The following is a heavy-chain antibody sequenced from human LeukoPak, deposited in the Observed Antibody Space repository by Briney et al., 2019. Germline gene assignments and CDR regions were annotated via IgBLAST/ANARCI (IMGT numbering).Heavy chain of an antibody. D-gene: IGHD2-21*02. V-gene: IGHV5-51*03. CDR3: ARRVGGGDYITEFDY. CDR1: GYSFTSYW. CDR2: IYPGDSDT. J-gene: IGHJ4*02. Sequence: GESLKISCKGSGYSFTSYWIGWVRQMPGKGLEGMGIIYPGDSDTRYSPSFQGQVTISADKSISTAYLQWSSLKASDTAMYYCARRVGGGDYITEFDYWGQGTLVTVSS.